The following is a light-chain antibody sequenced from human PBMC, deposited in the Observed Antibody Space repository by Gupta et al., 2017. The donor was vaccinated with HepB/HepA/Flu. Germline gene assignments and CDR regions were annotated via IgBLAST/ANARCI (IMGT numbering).Light chain of an antibody. CDR2: EVS. V-gene: IGLV2-18*02. Sequence: QSALTQPPSVSGSPGQSVTISCTGTSTDIGSFNRVSWYQQPPGTAPKLMIYEVSNRPSGVPDRFSGSKSGNTASLTISGRQAEDEADYYCNSYTSSSTLVFGGGTKLTVL. J-gene: IGLJ2*01. CDR1: STDIGSFNR. CDR3: NSYTSSSTLV.